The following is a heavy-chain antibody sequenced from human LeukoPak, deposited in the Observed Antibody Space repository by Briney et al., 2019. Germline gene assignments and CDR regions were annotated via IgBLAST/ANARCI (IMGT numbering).Heavy chain of an antibody. D-gene: IGHD3-22*01. CDR2: ISGSGGST. V-gene: IGHV3-23*01. J-gene: IGHJ4*02. CDR1: GFTFITYA. CDR3: ARYFDSSGYRPFDY. Sequence: SLRLSCAASGFTFITYAMSWVRQAPAKGLEWVSAISGSGGSTYYADSVKGRFTISRDNSKNTLYLQMNSLGAEDTAVYYCARYFDSSGYRPFDYWGQGTLVTVSS.